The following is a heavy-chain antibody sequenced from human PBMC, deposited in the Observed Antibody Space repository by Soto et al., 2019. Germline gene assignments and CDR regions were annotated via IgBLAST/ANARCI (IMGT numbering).Heavy chain of an antibody. D-gene: IGHD5-18*01. J-gene: IGHJ6*02. Sequence: PSETLSLTCTVSGGSISSYYLSWIRQPPGKGLEWIGYIYYSGSTNYNPSLKSRVTISVDTSKNQLSLKLSSVTAADTAVYYCARDLQLWVQYYYYYYVMDVWGQGTTVTVSS. CDR3: ARDLQLWVQYYYYYYVMDV. CDR2: IYYSGST. CDR1: GGSISSYY. V-gene: IGHV4-59*12.